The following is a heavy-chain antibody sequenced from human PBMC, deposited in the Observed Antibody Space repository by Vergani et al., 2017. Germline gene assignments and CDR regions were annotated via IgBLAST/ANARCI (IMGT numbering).Heavy chain of an antibody. Sequence: QVQLVESGGGVVQPGGSLRLSCAASGFTFSSYGMHWVRQAPGKGLEWVAVISYDGSNKYYADSVKGRFTISRDNSKNTLYLQMNSLRAEDTAVYYCAKSDRLRFLEWSAHLFDYWGQGTLVTVSS. D-gene: IGHD3-3*01. CDR3: AKSDRLRFLEWSAHLFDY. J-gene: IGHJ4*02. CDR2: ISYDGSNK. CDR1: GFTFSSYG. V-gene: IGHV3-30*18.